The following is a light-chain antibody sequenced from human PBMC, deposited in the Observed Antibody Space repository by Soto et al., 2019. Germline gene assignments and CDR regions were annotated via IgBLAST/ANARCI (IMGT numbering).Light chain of an antibody. CDR2: DAS. J-gene: IGKJ4*01. V-gene: IGKV3-11*01. CDR3: QQRSDWPLT. Sequence: IVLTQSPATLSLSPGERATLSCRASQSVSSFLAWYQQKPGQAPRLLIYDASNRATGIPARLSGSGSGTDFTLTISSLEPEDFAVYYCQQRSDWPLTFGGGTKVDIK. CDR1: QSVSSF.